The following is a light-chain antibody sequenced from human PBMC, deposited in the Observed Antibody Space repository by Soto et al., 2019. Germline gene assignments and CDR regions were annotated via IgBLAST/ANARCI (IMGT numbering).Light chain of an antibody. CDR2: DGG. CDR1: STDIGSYNF. J-gene: IGLJ3*02. V-gene: IGLV2-23*03. Sequence: QSALTQPASVSGSVGQSITISCTGTSTDIGSYNFVSWFQQHPGKVPKLIIFDGGRRPSGVSDRFSGSTSGNTASLTISGLQADDEADYYCCSYAQGGIFVIGGGTKSPS. CDR3: CSYAQGGIFV.